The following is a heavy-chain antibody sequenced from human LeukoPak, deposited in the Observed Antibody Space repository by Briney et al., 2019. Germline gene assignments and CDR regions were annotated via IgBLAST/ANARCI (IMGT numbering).Heavy chain of an antibody. CDR1: GGSISSGDYY. J-gene: IGHJ4*02. CDR2: IYDSGST. CDR3: ARHRFNIVGATIRIPAYFDY. Sequence: SETLSLTCTVSGGSISSGDYYWSWIRQPPGKGLEWIGYIYDSGSTNYNPSLKSRVTISVDTSTNQFSLKLSSVTAADTAMYYCARHRFNIVGATIRIPAYFDYWGQGTLVTVSS. D-gene: IGHD1-26*01. V-gene: IGHV4-61*08.